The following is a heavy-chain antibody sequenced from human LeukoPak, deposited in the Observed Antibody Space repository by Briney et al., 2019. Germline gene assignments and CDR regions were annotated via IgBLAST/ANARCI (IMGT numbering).Heavy chain of an antibody. D-gene: IGHD4-17*01. CDR1: GFTFSSYA. CDR2: ISGSGGST. V-gene: IGHV3-23*01. Sequence: GGSLRLSCAASGFTFSSYAMSWVRQAPGKGLEWVSAISGSGGSTYYADSVKGRFTISRDNSKNTLYLQMNSLRAEDTAVYYCAKEIAQGSPGSYGAPGYWGQGTLVTVSS. CDR3: AKEIAQGSPGSYGAPGY. J-gene: IGHJ4*02.